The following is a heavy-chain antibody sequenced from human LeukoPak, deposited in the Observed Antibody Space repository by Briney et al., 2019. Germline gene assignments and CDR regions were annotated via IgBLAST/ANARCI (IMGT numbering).Heavy chain of an antibody. V-gene: IGHV3-53*01. CDR3: AKGLPGSRTFDY. CDR2: IYSGGST. Sequence: PGGSLRLSCAASGFAVSSNYMSWVRQAPGKGLEWVSIIYSGGSTFYADSVKGRFTISRDNSKNTLYLQMNSLRAEDTAVYYCAKGLPGSRTFDYWGQGTLVTVSS. J-gene: IGHJ4*02. D-gene: IGHD1-26*01. CDR1: GFAVSSNY.